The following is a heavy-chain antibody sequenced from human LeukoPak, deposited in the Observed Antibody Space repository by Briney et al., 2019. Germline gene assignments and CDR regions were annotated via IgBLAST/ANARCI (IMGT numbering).Heavy chain of an antibody. V-gene: IGHV1-69*13. D-gene: IGHD4-17*01. CDR1: GGTFSSYA. Sequence: SVKVSCKASGGTFSSYAISWVRQAPGQGLEWMRGIIPIFGTANYAQKFQGRVTITADESTSTAYMELSSLRSEDTAVYYCARGFYGDYRGINLNYFDYWGQGTLVTVSS. CDR2: IIPIFGTA. J-gene: IGHJ4*02. CDR3: ARGFYGDYRGINLNYFDY.